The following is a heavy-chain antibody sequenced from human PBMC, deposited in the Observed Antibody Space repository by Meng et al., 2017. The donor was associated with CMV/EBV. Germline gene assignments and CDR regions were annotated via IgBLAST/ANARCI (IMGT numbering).Heavy chain of an antibody. CDR1: GFTFNDYW. J-gene: IGHJ5*01. V-gene: IGHV3-74*03. D-gene: IGHD1-14*01. Sequence: SRSGVVRACSSRSRYCADLGFTFNDYWLLWGRQAPGEGPVWVSRIDTDGTVTSYAESVRSRFTISRDNSKNTLYLQMYDLRAGDSGVYYCVRDLVGNRDSWGHGTLVTVSS. CDR2: IDTDGTVT. CDR3: VRDLVGNRDS.